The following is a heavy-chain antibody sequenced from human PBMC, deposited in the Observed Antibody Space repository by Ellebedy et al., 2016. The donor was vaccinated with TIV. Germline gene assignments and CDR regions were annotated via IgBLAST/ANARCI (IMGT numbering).Heavy chain of an antibody. CDR2: VYTRGNT. Sequence: MPSETLSLTCSVSGGSISNYYWTWIRQAPGKELEWIGYVYTRGNTNYNPSLKSRVTISVDTSKNQFSLKLNFVPAADTAVYYCARDQSRALDVWGQGTMVTVSS. CDR1: GGSISNYY. V-gene: IGHV4-59*01. J-gene: IGHJ3*01. CDR3: ARDQSRALDV.